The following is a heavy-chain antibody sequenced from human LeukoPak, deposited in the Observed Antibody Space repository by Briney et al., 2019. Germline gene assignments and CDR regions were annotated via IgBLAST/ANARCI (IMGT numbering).Heavy chain of an antibody. CDR3: ARDRPAATGVYYYYGMDV. Sequence: ASVKVSCKASGYTFTSYGISWVRQAPGQGLEWMGWISAYNGNTNYAQKLQGRVTMTTDTSTSTAYMELRSLRSDDTAVYYCARDRPAATGVYYYYGMDVWGQGTTVTVSS. CDR2: ISAYNGNT. J-gene: IGHJ6*02. D-gene: IGHD2-2*01. V-gene: IGHV1-18*01. CDR1: GYTFTSYG.